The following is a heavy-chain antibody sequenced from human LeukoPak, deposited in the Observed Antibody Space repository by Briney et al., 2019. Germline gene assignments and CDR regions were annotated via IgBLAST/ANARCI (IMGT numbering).Heavy chain of an antibody. CDR3: ASQSYARFDP. CDR1: GFTFRSKW. Sequence: GGSLRLSCAASGFTFRSKWMSWVRQAPGKGLEWVGNIQPDGSEQYPVDSVKGRFTISRDNARNSLFLQMNSLRVEDTAAYYCASQSYARFDPWGQGTLVTVSS. D-gene: IGHD3-16*01. CDR2: IQPDGSEQ. V-gene: IGHV3-7*01. J-gene: IGHJ5*02.